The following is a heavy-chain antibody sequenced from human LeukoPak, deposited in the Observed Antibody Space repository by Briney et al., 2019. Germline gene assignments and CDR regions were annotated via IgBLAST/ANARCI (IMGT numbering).Heavy chain of an antibody. CDR3: TRDFDFSSAI. V-gene: IGHV3-74*01. J-gene: IGHJ4*02. CDR2: ISPDGSTT. Sequence: GGSLRLSCAASGFTFSSYWMHWVRQAPGKGLVWVSRISPDGSTTGHADSVKGRFTTSRDNAKNTLFVQMNSLRAEDTAVYYCTRDFDFSSAIWGQGTLVTVSS. CDR1: GFTFSSYW. D-gene: IGHD3-3*01.